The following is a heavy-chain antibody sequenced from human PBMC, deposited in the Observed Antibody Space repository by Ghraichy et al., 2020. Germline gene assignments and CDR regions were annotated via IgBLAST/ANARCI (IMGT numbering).Heavy chain of an antibody. CDR1: GGSISSYY. D-gene: IGHD1-26*01. CDR3: ARQRYSGSYLNWFDP. CDR2: IYYSGST. J-gene: IGHJ5*02. Sequence: SQTLSLTCTVSGGSISSYYWSWIRQPPGKGLEWIGYIYYSGSTNYNPSLKSRVTISVDTSKNQFSLKLSSVTAADTAVYYCARQRYSGSYLNWFDPWGQGTLVTVSS. V-gene: IGHV4-59*08.